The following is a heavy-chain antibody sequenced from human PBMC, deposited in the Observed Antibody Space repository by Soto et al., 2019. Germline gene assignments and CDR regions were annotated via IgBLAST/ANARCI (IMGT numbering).Heavy chain of an antibody. D-gene: IGHD6-19*01. CDR3: ARLHSTGFYNVGMDV. J-gene: IGHJ6*02. CDR1: GFIFSGSA. V-gene: IGHV3-73*02. Sequence: EVQLVESGGGLVQPGGSRKLSCAASGFIFSGSAIHWVRQASGKGLEWVGRIRDKTNNYATAYAAPLKGRFTISRDDSKNTAYLQMNSLETEHTAVYYCARLHSTGFYNVGMDVWGQGTTVTVSS. CDR2: IRDKTNNYAT.